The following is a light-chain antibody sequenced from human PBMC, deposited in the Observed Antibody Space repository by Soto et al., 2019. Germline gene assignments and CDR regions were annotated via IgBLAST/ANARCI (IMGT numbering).Light chain of an antibody. V-gene: IGKV3-20*01. Sequence: ESVLTQSPGTLSLSPGERAALYCRASQSVGSSSLAWYQQKPGQAPRLLIYGASSRATGIPDRFSGSGSGTDFTLTISRLEPEDFAVYYCQHYGSSPPAYTFGQGTKLEIK. CDR1: QSVGSSS. CDR3: QHYGSSPPAYT. CDR2: GAS. J-gene: IGKJ2*01.